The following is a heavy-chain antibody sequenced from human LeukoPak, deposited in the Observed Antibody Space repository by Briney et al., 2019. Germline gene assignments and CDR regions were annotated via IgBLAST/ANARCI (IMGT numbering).Heavy chain of an antibody. V-gene: IGHV1-18*01. CDR2: ISAYNGNT. J-gene: IGHJ6*03. CDR1: GYTFTSYG. D-gene: IGHD3-9*01. CDR3: ATSYDILPGLYYMDV. Sequence: GASVKVSCKASGYTFTSYGISWVRQAPGQGLEWMGWISAYNGNTNYAQKLQGRVTMTTDTSTSTAYMELRSLRSDDTAVYYCATSYDILPGLYYMDVWGKGTTVTVSS.